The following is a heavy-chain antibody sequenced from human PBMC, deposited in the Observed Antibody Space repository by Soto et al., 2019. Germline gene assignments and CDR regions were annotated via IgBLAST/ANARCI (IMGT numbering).Heavy chain of an antibody. Sequence: QVQLVQSGAEEKKPGASVKVSCKASGYTFTSYAMHWVRQAPGQRLEWMGWINAGNGNTKYSQKFQGRVTITRDTSASTAYMELSSLRSEDTALYYCARSIVVVTALDYWGQGTRVTVSS. CDR3: ARSIVVVTALDY. D-gene: IGHD2-21*02. CDR1: GYTFTSYA. CDR2: INAGNGNT. V-gene: IGHV1-3*05. J-gene: IGHJ4*02.